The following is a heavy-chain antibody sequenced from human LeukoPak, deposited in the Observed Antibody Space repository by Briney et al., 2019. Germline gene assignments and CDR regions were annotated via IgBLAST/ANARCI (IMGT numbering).Heavy chain of an antibody. CDR2: ISSSSSYI. CDR1: GFTFSSYS. J-gene: IGHJ4*02. CDR3: ARDDSSGYYYGPFDY. D-gene: IGHD3-22*01. V-gene: IGHV3-21*01. Sequence: PGGSLRLSCAASGFTFSSYSMNWVRQAPGKGLEWVSSISSSSSYIYYADSVKGRFTISRDNAKNSLYLQMNSLRAEDTAVYYCARDDSSGYYYGPFDYWGQGTLVTVSS.